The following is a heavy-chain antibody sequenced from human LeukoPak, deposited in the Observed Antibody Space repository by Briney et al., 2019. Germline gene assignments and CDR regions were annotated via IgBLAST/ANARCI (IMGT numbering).Heavy chain of an antibody. CDR2: IYYSGST. V-gene: IGHV4-39*01. D-gene: IGHD3-10*01. Sequence: SETLSLTCTVSGGSISSSSYYWGWIRQPPGKGLEWIGSIYYSGSTYYNPSLKSRVTISVDTSKNQFSLKLSSVTAADTAVYYCASLSITMVRGATFEGGQGTLVTVSS. J-gene: IGHJ4*02. CDR1: GGSISSSSYY. CDR3: ASLSITMVRGATFE.